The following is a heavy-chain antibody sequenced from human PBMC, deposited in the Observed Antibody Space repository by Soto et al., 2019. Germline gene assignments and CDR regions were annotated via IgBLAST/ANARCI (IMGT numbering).Heavy chain of an antibody. V-gene: IGHV3-7*04. CDR2: IKQDGSEI. J-gene: IGHJ4*02. D-gene: IGHD2-21*01. CDR3: ARLLWWWGY. CDR1: GFTFSTYW. Sequence: EVQLVESGGGLVQPGGSLRLSCAASGFTFSTYWMSWVRQAPGRGLEWVANIKQDGSEIYYVDSVKGRFTISSDNAKNPLYLQMNSLRAEDTAVYYCARLLWWWGYWGQGTLVTVSS.